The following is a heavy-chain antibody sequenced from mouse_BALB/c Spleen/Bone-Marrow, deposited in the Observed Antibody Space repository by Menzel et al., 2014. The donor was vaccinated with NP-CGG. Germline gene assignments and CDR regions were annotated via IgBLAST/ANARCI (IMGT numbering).Heavy chain of an antibody. CDR2: IYPGNVNS. CDR3: AREADWNFDY. CDR1: GYTFTNYY. D-gene: IGHD2-13*01. Sequence: VHLVESGPELVKPGASVMISCKASGYTFTNYYIHWVKQMPGQGLEWIGWIYPGNVNSKYNEKFKGKATLTADKSSSTAYMQLSSLTSEDSAVYFCAREADWNFDYWGQGTPLTVSS. V-gene: IGHV1S56*01. J-gene: IGHJ2*01.